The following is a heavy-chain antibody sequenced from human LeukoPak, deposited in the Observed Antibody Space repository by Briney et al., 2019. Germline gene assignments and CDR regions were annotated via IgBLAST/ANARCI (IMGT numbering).Heavy chain of an antibody. CDR2: IYYSGTT. Sequence: SETLSLTCTVSGGSISSYYWSWIRQPPGKGLEGIGFIYYSGTTSYNPSLKSRVTISVDTSKNQFSLKLNSVTAADAAVYYCARGQFYHDSTGYSDWGQGTLVTVSS. D-gene: IGHD3-22*01. V-gene: IGHV4-59*01. J-gene: IGHJ4*02. CDR1: GGSISSYY. CDR3: ARGQFYHDSTGYSD.